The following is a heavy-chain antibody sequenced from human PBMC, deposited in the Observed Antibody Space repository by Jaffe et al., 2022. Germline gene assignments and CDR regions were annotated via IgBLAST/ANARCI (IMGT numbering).Heavy chain of an antibody. CDR3: ARYCSGGSFDY. CDR2: IYTSGST. V-gene: IGHV4-61*02. D-gene: IGHD2-15*01. CDR1: GGSISSGSYY. J-gene: IGHJ4*02. Sequence: QVQLQESGPGLVKPSQTLSLTCTVSGGSISSGSYYWSWIRQPAGKGLEWIGRIYTSGSTNYNPSLKSRVTISVDTSKNQFSLKLSSVTAADTAVYYCARYCSGGSFDYWGQGTLVTVSS.